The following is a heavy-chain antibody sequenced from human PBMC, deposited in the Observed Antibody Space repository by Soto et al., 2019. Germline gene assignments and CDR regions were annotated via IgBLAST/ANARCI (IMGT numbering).Heavy chain of an antibody. CDR3: ARNSDSSSWSPLGY. V-gene: IGHV1-2*04. Sequence: GASVKVSCKASGYTFTGYYMHWVRQAPGQGLEWMGWINPNSGGTNYAQKFQGWVTMTRDTSISTAYMELSRLRSDDTAVYYCARNSDSSSWSPLGYWGQGTLVTVSS. J-gene: IGHJ4*02. CDR2: INPNSGGT. D-gene: IGHD6-13*01. CDR1: GYTFTGYY.